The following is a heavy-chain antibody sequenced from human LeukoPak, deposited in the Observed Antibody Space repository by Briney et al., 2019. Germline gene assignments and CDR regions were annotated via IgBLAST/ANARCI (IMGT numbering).Heavy chain of an antibody. Sequence: SETLSLTCTVSGGSISSSSYYWGWIRQPPGKGLEWIGSIYYSGSTYYNPSLKSRVTISVDTSKNQFSLKLSSVTAADPAVYYCLTVVTGVWYFDYWGQGTLVTVSS. J-gene: IGHJ4*02. V-gene: IGHV4-39*07. D-gene: IGHD4-23*01. CDR3: LTVVTGVWYFDY. CDR1: GGSISSSSYY. CDR2: IYYSGST.